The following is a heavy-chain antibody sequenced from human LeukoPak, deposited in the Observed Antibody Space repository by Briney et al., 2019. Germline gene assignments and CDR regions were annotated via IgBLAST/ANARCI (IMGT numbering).Heavy chain of an antibody. D-gene: IGHD3-10*01. Sequence: SETLSLTCTVSGGSISSSYSWGWIRQPPGKGLDWIGYAYNSGSTNYNPSLKSRVTMSLDTSKNQFSLKLTSVTAADTAIYYCARRHGSGDWFDPWGQGTLVTVSS. J-gene: IGHJ5*02. CDR2: AYNSGST. CDR3: ARRHGSGDWFDP. V-gene: IGHV4-61*05. CDR1: GGSISSSYS.